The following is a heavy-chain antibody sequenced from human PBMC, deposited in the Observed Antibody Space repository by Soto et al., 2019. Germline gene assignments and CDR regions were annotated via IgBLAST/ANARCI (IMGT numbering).Heavy chain of an antibody. CDR2: INAGKGNT. CDR1: GYSFTSHA. V-gene: IGHV1-3*05. D-gene: IGHD2-8*01. J-gene: IGHJ6*02. CDR3: ARELPLLVGVYCYGMDV. Sequence: QVQLVQSGAEEKKPGASVKVSCKASGYSFTSHAIHWVRQAPGQRLEWMGWINAGKGNTIYSQQFQGRVTITRDTSESTAYMEISSLRSEDTAVYYCARELPLLVGVYCYGMDVWGQGTTVSVSS.